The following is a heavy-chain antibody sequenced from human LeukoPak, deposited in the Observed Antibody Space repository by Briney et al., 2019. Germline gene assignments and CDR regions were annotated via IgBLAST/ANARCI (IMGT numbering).Heavy chain of an antibody. CDR3: AKQTDTGVSRGGAFDV. CDR2: INSGGIST. Sequence: GGSLRLSCAASGFTFSSYAMSWVRQATGKGLEWVSAINSGGISTYYADSVKGRFTISRDNSKNTLYLQMTSLRAEDTAVYYCAKQTDTGVSRGGAFDVWGQGTMVIVSS. D-gene: IGHD2-8*02. J-gene: IGHJ3*01. V-gene: IGHV3-23*01. CDR1: GFTFSSYA.